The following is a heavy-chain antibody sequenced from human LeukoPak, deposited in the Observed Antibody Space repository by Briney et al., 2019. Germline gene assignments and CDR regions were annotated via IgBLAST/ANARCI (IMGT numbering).Heavy chain of an antibody. Sequence: PGGSLRLSCAASGFTFSSYAMHWVRQAPGKGLEWVAVISYDGSNKYYADSVKGRFTISRDNSKNTLYLQMNSLRAEDTAVYYCARADCSSTSCYEMAEYFQHWGQGTLVTVSS. CDR1: GFTFSSYA. J-gene: IGHJ1*01. D-gene: IGHD2-2*01. CDR2: ISYDGSNK. CDR3: ARADCSSTSCYEMAEYFQH. V-gene: IGHV3-30-3*01.